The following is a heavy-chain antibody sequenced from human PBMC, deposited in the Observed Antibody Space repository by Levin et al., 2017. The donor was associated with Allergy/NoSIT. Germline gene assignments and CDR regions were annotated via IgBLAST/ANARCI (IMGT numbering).Heavy chain of an antibody. J-gene: IGHJ4*02. CDR1: GGTFSSYA. Sequence: KISCKASGGTFSSYAISWVRQAPGQGLEWMGGIIPIFGTANYAQKFQGRVTITADESTSTAYMELSSLRSEDTAVYYCARGEGSGSYYKAPFDYWGQGTLVTVSS. CDR3: ARGEGSGSYYKAPFDY. D-gene: IGHD3-10*01. V-gene: IGHV1-69*01. CDR2: IIPIFGTA.